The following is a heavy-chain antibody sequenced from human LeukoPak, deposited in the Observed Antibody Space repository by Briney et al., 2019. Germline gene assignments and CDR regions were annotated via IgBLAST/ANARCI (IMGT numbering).Heavy chain of an antibody. V-gene: IGHV3-21*01. CDR2: ISSSSSYI. CDR3: ARDYCTNGVCPRVKNWFDP. D-gene: IGHD2-8*01. Sequence: GGSLRLSCAASGFTFSSYSMNWVRQAPGKGLEWVSSISSSSSYIYYADSVKGRFTISRDNAKNSLYLQMNSLRAEDTAVYYCARDYCTNGVCPRVKNWFDPWGQGTLVTVSS. CDR1: GFTFSSYS. J-gene: IGHJ5*02.